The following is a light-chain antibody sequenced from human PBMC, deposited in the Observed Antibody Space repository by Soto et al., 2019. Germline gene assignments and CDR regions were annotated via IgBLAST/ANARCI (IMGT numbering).Light chain of an antibody. J-gene: IGKJ1*01. Sequence: EILVTQSPATLSVSPGERVSLSCRASQSVTRDLAWYQQKPGQAPRLLIYGASTRATGIPARFSGSGSGTEFTLTISSLQSEDFAIYCCQQYRTFGQGTRVEIK. V-gene: IGKV3-15*01. CDR2: GAS. CDR1: QSVTRD. CDR3: QQYRT.